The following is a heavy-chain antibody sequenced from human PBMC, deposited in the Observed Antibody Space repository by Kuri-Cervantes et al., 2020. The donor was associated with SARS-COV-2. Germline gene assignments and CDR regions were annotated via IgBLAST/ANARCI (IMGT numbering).Heavy chain of an antibody. CDR2: ISAYNGNT. CDR1: GYTFTSYG. CDR3: ARVPVGGYLKSYFDY. D-gene: IGHD6-19*01. Sequence: ASVKVSCKASGYTFTSYGISWVRQAPGQGLEWMGWISAYNGNTNYAQKLQGRATMTTDTSTSTAYMELRSLRSDDTAVYYCARVPVGGYLKSYFDYWGQGTLVTVSS. J-gene: IGHJ4*02. V-gene: IGHV1-18*01.